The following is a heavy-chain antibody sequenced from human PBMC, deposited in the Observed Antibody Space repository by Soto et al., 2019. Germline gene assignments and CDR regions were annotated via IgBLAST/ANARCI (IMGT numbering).Heavy chain of an antibody. CDR2: ISYDGSNK. CDR3: AKDLGSYGDEYNWFDP. CDR1: GFTFSSYG. V-gene: IGHV3-30*18. Sequence: PGGSLRLSCAASGFTFSSYGMHRVRQAPGKGLEWVAVISYDGSNKYYADSVKGRFTISRDNSKNTLYLQMNSLRAEDTAVYYCAKDLGSYGDEYNWFDPWGQGTLVTVSS. D-gene: IGHD5-18*01. J-gene: IGHJ5*02.